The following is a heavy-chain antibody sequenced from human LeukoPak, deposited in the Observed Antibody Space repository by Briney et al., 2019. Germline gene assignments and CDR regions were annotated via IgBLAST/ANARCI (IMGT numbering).Heavy chain of an antibody. Sequence: GRSLRLSCAASGFTFSDYGLHWLRPAPGKGREGVAFIWHDGSNKYYADSVMGRFTISRDNSKNTLYLQMNSLRAEDTAIYYCAKDGDAYTEFYYYYMDVWGKGTPVTVSS. CDR3: AKDGDAYTEFYYYYMDV. D-gene: IGHD5-24*01. CDR2: IWHDGSNK. V-gene: IGHV3-33*06. CDR1: GFTFSDYG. J-gene: IGHJ6*03.